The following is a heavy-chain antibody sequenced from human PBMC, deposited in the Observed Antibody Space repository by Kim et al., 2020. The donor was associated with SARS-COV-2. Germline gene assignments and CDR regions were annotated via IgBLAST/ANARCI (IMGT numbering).Heavy chain of an antibody. V-gene: IGHV5-51*01. J-gene: IGHJ4*02. CDR2: IYPGDSDT. CDR3: ARESTYCTNGVCYKSVDY. D-gene: IGHD2-8*01. CDR1: GYSFTSYW. Sequence: GESLKISCKGSGYSFTSYWIGWVRQMPGKGLEWMGIIYPGDSDTRYSPSFQGQVTISADKSISTAYLQWRSLKASDTAMYYCARESTYCTNGVCYKSVDYWGQGTLVTVSS.